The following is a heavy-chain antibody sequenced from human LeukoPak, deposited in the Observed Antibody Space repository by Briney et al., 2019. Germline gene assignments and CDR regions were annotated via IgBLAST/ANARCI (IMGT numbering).Heavy chain of an antibody. CDR1: GFTFDDYA. CDR3: AKGLPLSIAGKFDP. D-gene: IGHD6-6*01. Sequence: GGSLRLSCASSGFTFDDYAMHWVRQAPGKGLEWVSGISWNSGNIAYADSVQGRFTISRDNAKNSLSLQMNSLRAEDTALYYCAKGLPLSIAGKFDPWGQGTLVTVSS. J-gene: IGHJ5*02. V-gene: IGHV3-9*01. CDR2: ISWNSGNI.